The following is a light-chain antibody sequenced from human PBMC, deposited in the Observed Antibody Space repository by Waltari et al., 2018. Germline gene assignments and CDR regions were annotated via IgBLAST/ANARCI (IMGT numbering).Light chain of an antibody. J-gene: IGLJ1*01. V-gene: IGLV2-11*01. CDR2: DVS. CDR3: CSYAGGYTYV. CDR1: SSDVGGYNY. Sequence: QSALTQPRSVSGSPGQSVTISCTGTSSDVGGYNYVSWYQQHPGKAPKLMIYDVSERPSGVPDSFSGSKSGNTASLTISGLQAEDEADYYCCSYAGGYTYVFGIGTKVTVL.